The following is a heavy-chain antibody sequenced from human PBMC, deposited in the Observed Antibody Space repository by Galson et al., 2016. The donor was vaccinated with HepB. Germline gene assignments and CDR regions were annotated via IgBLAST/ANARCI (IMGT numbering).Heavy chain of an antibody. Sequence: SLRLSCAVSGLPFSSYPMSWVRQAPGKGLEWISSINNYGLATYYPDSVKGRVTVSRDNSKNTLFLQMTSLRVEDTAVYFCTLDRYDGPGMLPDHWGQGTLVTVSP. CDR3: TLDRYDGPGMLPDH. CDR2: INNYGLAT. D-gene: IGHD5-12*01. CDR1: GLPFSSYP. V-gene: IGHV3-23*01. J-gene: IGHJ4*02.